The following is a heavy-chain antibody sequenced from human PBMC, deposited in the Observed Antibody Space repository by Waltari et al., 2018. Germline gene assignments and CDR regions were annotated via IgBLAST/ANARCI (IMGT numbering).Heavy chain of an antibody. J-gene: IGHJ4*02. CDR1: GFTFSSYS. D-gene: IGHD3-3*01. Sequence: EVQLVESGGGLVQPGGSLRLSCAASGFTFSSYSMNWVRQAPGKGLEWVSYISSSSSTIYYADSVKCRFTISRDKAKNSLYLQMNSLRAEDTAVYYCARDRPTYYDFWSGYSNFDYWGQGTLVTVSS. CDR2: ISSSSSTI. V-gene: IGHV3-48*01. CDR3: ARDRPTYYDFWSGYSNFDY.